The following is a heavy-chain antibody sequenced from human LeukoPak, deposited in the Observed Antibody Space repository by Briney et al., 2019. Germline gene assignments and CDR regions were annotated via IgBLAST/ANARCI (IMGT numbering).Heavy chain of an antibody. CDR3: ARDVGYCSGGSCYPYWFDY. Sequence: GGSLRLSCAASGFTFSSYAMNWVRQAPGKGLEWLSYISSGGNNIYYADSVKGRFTISRDNAKNSLSLQMNSLRAEDTAVYFCARDVGYCSGGSCYPYWFDYWGQGTLVTVSS. D-gene: IGHD2-15*01. J-gene: IGHJ4*02. CDR2: ISSGGNNI. V-gene: IGHV3-48*03. CDR1: GFTFSSYA.